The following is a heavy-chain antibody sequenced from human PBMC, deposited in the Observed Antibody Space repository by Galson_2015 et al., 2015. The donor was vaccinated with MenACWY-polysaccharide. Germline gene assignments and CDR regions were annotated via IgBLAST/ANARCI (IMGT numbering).Heavy chain of an antibody. CDR1: GGSISSSSYY. CDR3: AREIGARNGYNF. CDR2: IYYSGIT. V-gene: IGHV4-39*02. D-gene: IGHD5-24*01. Sequence: ETLSLTCPVSGGSISSSSYYWGWIRPPPGQGLEWIGSIYYSGITHYNPSLKSRVTISVDTSRNQFSLKLSSVAAADTAVYYCAREIGARNGYNFWGQGTLVTVSS. J-gene: IGHJ4*02.